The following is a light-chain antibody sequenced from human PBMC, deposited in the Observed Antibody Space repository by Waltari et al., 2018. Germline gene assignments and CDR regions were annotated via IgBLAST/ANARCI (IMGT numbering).Light chain of an antibody. CDR3: CSYAGRNIYV. CDR1: SSAVVSYNY. Sequence: QSALTQPRPLSGSPGQSVAISCSGTSSAVVSYNYVFWYQQHPGKAPKLTIYDVTKRPAGVPDRFSGSKSGNTASLTISGLQADDEADYYCCSYAGRNIYVFGTGTKVTVL. CDR2: DVT. V-gene: IGLV2-11*01. J-gene: IGLJ1*01.